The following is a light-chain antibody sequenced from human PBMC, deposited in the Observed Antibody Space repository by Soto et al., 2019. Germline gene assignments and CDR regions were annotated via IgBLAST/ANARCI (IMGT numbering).Light chain of an antibody. CDR2: EGS. Sequence: QSVLTQPASVSGSPGQSITISCTGTSSDVGSYNLVSWYQQHPGKAPKLMIYEGSKRPSGVSNRFSGSKSGNTASLTISGLQAEDEADYYCCSFAGLNPLLFGGGTQLTVL. CDR3: CSFAGLNPLL. J-gene: IGLJ2*01. V-gene: IGLV2-23*01. CDR1: SSDVGSYNL.